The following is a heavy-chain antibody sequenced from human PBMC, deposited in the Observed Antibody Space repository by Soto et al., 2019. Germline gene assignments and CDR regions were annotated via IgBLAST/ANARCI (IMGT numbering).Heavy chain of an antibody. Sequence: PSETLSLTCAVYGGSFSGYYWTWIRQPPGTGLEWIGEINHSGSTNYNPSLKSRVTISVDTSKNQFSLELTSVTAADTAVYYCARDKITGLSDYWGQGTLVTVSS. CDR1: GGSFSGYY. J-gene: IGHJ4*02. V-gene: IGHV4-34*01. CDR3: ARDKITGLSDY. D-gene: IGHD2-8*02. CDR2: INHSGST.